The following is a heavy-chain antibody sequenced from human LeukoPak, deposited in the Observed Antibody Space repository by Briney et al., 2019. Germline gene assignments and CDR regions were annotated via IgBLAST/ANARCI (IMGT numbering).Heavy chain of an antibody. CDR2: IYYRGNT. CDR3: ARPTTGPATQGYDS. D-gene: IGHD1-1*01. Sequence: SETLSLTCTVSGGSISSSPYYWAWIRQPPGRGLEWIGSIYYRGNTYHNPSLKSRVTISVDTSKNQFSLSVISVTAADTAVYFCARPTTGPATQGYDSWGQGILVTVDS. CDR1: GGSISSSPYY. J-gene: IGHJ4*02. V-gene: IGHV4-39*01.